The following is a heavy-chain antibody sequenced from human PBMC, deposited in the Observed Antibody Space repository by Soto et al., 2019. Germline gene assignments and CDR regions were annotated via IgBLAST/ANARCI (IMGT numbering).Heavy chain of an antibody. CDR2: IIPIFGTA. D-gene: IGHD5-12*01. Sequence: SVKVSCKASGDTFSSYAINWVRQAPGQGLEWMGGIIPIFGTANYAQKFQGRVTITSDESTSTAYMELSSLRSEDTAVYYCARDRAEMATITEYFQHWGKGTLVTVSS. CDR3: ARDRAEMATITEYFQH. V-gene: IGHV1-69*13. J-gene: IGHJ1*01. CDR1: GDTFSSYA.